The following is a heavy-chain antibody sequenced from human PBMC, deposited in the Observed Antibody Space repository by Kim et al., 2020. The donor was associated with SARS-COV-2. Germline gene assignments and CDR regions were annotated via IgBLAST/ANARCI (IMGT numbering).Heavy chain of an antibody. CDR3: AGGGYYGSGSYYKFDY. V-gene: IGHV1-3*01. J-gene: IGHJ4*02. Sequence: CQGRVTITRDTSASTAYMELSSLRSEDTAVYYCAGGGYYGSGSYYKFDYWGQGTLVTVSS. D-gene: IGHD3-10*01.